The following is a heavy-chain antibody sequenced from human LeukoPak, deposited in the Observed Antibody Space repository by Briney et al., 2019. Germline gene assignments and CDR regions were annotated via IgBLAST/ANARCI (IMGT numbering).Heavy chain of an antibody. D-gene: IGHD3-22*01. J-gene: IGHJ4*02. CDR1: GGSISGYY. Sequence: SETLSLTCTVSGGSISGYYWAWIRQPAGKGLEWIGRIYTSGSTNYNPSLKSRVTMSVDTSKNQFSLRLSSVTAADTAVYYCARTDSSGYYYLFDYWGQGTLVTVSS. V-gene: IGHV4-4*07. CDR3: ARTDSSGYYYLFDY. CDR2: IYTSGST.